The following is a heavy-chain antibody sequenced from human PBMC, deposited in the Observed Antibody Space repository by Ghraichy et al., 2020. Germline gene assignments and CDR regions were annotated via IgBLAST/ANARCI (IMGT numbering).Heavy chain of an antibody. V-gene: IGHV4-31*03. Sequence: SETLSLTCTVSGVSISSGGSYWNWIRQHPGEGLEWIGFVYYTGSTSYKPSLKSRVTISVDTSKNQFSLKLTSVTAADTAVYYCARGPIESMLHAPYCDCWGQGTLVSVSS. D-gene: IGHD3-16*01. CDR3: ARGPIESMLHAPYCDC. CDR1: GVSISSGGSY. J-gene: IGHJ4*02. CDR2: VYYTGST.